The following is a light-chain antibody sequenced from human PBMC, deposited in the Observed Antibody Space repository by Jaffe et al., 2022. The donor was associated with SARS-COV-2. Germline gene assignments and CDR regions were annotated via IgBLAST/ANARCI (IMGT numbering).Light chain of an antibody. Sequence: EIVLTQSPATLSLSPGERATLSCRASQNLSNSLAWYRQKPAQPPRLLIYDASNRATGIPARFSGSGSGTDFTLTISSLEPEDFAVYYCQQRTNWPLTFGGGTKVEIK. J-gene: IGKJ4*01. V-gene: IGKV3-11*01. CDR1: QNLSNS. CDR2: DAS. CDR3: QQRTNWPLT.